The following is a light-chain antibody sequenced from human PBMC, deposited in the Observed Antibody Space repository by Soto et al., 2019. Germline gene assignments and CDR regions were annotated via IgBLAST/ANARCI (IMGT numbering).Light chain of an antibody. J-gene: IGKJ1*01. V-gene: IGKV2-30*01. Sequence: DVVMTQSPLSLPVTLGQPASISCRSSQSLLYSDGNTYLSWFQQRPGQSPRRLIYKVSIRDSGVPDRFSGSGSGTDFTLKITRVEAEDVGFYYCMQGTYWLPRTFGQGTKVEIK. CDR3: MQGTYWLPRT. CDR2: KVS. CDR1: QSLLYSDGNTY.